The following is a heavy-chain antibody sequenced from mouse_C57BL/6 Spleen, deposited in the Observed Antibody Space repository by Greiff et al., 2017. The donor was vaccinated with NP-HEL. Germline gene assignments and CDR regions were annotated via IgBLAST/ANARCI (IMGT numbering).Heavy chain of an antibody. V-gene: IGHV1-50*01. CDR3: ARSDYGSSDDAMDY. J-gene: IGHJ4*01. CDR2: IDPSDSYT. D-gene: IGHD1-1*01. CDR1: GYTFTSYW. Sequence: QVQLQQPGAELVKPGASVKLSCKASGYTFTSYWMQWVKQRPGQGLEWIGEIDPSDSYTNYNQKFKGKATLTVDTSSSTAYMQLSSLTSEDSAVYYCARSDYGSSDDAMDYWGQGTSVTVSS.